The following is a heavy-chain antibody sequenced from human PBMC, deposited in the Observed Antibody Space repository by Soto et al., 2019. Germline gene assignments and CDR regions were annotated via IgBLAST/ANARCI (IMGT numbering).Heavy chain of an antibody. CDR2: ISSSGSTI. CDR1: GFTFSSYS. CDR3: ARDFSSWYV. J-gene: IGHJ6*02. V-gene: IGHV3-48*01. D-gene: IGHD6-13*01. Sequence: GGSLRLSCAASGFTFSSYSMNWVRQAPGKGLEWVSYISSSGSTIYYADSVKGRFTISRDNAKNSLYLQMNSLRAEDTAVYYCARDFSSWYVCGQGTTVTVCS.